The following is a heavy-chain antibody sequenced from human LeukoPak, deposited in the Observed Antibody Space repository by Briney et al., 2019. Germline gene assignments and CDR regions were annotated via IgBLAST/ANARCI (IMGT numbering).Heavy chain of an antibody. J-gene: IGHJ4*02. D-gene: IGHD6-19*01. Sequence: SETLSLTCTVSGGSFSTYYWSWIRQPPGKGLEWVGYIYYSGSTNYNPSLQSRVTISVDTSKNQFSLKLSSVTAADTAVYYCAKETGGIAVAGTIDYWGQGTLVTVSS. CDR3: AKETGGIAVAGTIDY. V-gene: IGHV4-59*12. CDR2: IYYSGST. CDR1: GGSFSTYY.